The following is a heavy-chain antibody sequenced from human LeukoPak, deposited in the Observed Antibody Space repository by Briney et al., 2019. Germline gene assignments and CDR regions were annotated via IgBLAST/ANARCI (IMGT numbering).Heavy chain of an antibody. Sequence: GGSLRLSCAASGFTFSSYAMNWVRQAPGKGLEWVSVISGSGVNTYYADSVTGRFTISRDNSKNTLYLQMNSLRAEDTAVYYCAKSFGPVIAAAGTGADWGQGILVTVFS. J-gene: IGHJ4*02. D-gene: IGHD6-13*01. CDR1: GFTFSSYA. V-gene: IGHV3-23*01. CDR2: ISGSGVNT. CDR3: AKSFGPVIAAAGTGAD.